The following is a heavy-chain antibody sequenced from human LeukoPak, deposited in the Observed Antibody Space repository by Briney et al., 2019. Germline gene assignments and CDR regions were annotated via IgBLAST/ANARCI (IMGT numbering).Heavy chain of an antibody. J-gene: IGHJ4*02. D-gene: IGHD6-13*01. CDR3: ARDANIAAADFDY. CDR1: GFTFSSYS. CDR2: ISSSSSYI. V-gene: IGHV3-21*01. Sequence: GGSLRLSCAASGFTFSSYSMNWVRQAPGKGLEWVSSISSSSSYIYYADSVKGRFTISRDNAKNSLYLQMNSLRAEDTAVYYCARDANIAAADFDYWGQGTLVTVSS.